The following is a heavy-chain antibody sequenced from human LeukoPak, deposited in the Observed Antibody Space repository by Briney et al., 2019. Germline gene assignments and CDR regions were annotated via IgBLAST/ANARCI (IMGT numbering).Heavy chain of an antibody. CDR3: ARGRNDFWSGYSPRYYYGMDV. CDR1: GGSISSYY. J-gene: IGHJ6*02. D-gene: IGHD3-3*01. CDR2: IYYSGST. V-gene: IGHV4-59*12. Sequence: SETLSLTCTVSGGSISSYYWSWIRQPPGKGLEWIGYIYYSGSTNYNPSLKSRVTISVDTSKNQFSLKLSSVTAADTAVYYCARGRNDFWSGYSPRYYYGMDVWGQGTTVTVSS.